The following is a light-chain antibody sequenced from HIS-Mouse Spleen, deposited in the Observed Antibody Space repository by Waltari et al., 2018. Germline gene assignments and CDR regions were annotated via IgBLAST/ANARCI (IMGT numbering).Light chain of an antibody. Sequence: EIVLTQSSATLSLSPGARATPSCRASQSVSSYLAWYQQKPGQAPRLLIYDASNRATGIPARFSGSGSGTDFTLTISSLEPEDFAVYYCQQRSNWPPLTFGGGTKVEIK. CDR1: QSVSSY. J-gene: IGKJ4*01. V-gene: IGKV3-11*01. CDR2: DAS. CDR3: QQRSNWPPLT.